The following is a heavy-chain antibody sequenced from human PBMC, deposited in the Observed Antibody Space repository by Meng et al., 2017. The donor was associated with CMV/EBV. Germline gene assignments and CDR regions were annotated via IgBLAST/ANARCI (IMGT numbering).Heavy chain of an antibody. Sequence: GESLKISCAASGFIFSHYGKHWVRQAPGKGLEGVAFIRYDGSNESYGDSVEGRLTISRDNSKNTLYLQMNRLRADDTALYYCAKDSGGEGDMDVWGQGTTVTVSS. D-gene: IGHD3-10*01. CDR2: IRYDGSNE. V-gene: IGHV3-30*02. CDR3: AKDSGGEGDMDV. J-gene: IGHJ6*02. CDR1: GFIFSHYG.